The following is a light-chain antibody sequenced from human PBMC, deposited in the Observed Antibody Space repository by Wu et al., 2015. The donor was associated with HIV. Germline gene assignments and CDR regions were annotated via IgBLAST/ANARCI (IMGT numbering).Light chain of an antibody. CDR2: GAS. J-gene: IGKJ1*01. V-gene: IGKV3-15*01. Sequence: IVMTQSPDTLSVSPGERATLSCRASQSVGSKLAWYQQKPGQPPRLLIYGASTRATGIPARFSGSESGTEFTLTISSIQSEDFALYYCQQYNNWPLWTFGRGTKVEIK. CDR3: QQYNNWPLWT. CDR1: QSVGSK.